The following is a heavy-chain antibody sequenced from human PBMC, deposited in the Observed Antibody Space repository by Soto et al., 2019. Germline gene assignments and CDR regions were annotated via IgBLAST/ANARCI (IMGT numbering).Heavy chain of an antibody. CDR3: AREDSGSYFRPFYGMDV. CDR1: GFTFSSYS. V-gene: IGHV3-21*01. J-gene: IGHJ6*02. Sequence: GSLRLSCAASGFTFSSYSMNWVRQAPGKGLEWVSSISSSSSYIYYADSVKGRFTISRDNAKNSLYLQMNSLRAEDTAVYYCAREDSGSYFRPFYGMDVWGQGTTVTVSS. D-gene: IGHD1-26*01. CDR2: ISSSSSYI.